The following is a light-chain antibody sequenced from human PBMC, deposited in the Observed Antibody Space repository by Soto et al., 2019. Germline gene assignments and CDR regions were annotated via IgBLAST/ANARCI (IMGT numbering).Light chain of an antibody. CDR3: SSYTSSSTLV. CDR1: SEDIGGYNY. Sequence: QSSLTQPASVSGSPGQSITISCSGTSEDIGGYNYVSWYQHHPGKAPKLMIYEVSNRPSGLSSRFSGSKSGNTASLTISGLQADDEADYYCSSYTSSSTLVFGTGTKVTVL. J-gene: IGLJ1*01. V-gene: IGLV2-14*01. CDR2: EVS.